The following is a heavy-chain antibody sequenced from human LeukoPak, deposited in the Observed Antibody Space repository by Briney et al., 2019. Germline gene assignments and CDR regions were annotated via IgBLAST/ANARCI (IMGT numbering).Heavy chain of an antibody. CDR2: IYYSGST. CDR1: GGSISSGDYY. J-gene: IGHJ4*02. CDR3: ARVGYCSSTSCSCYFDY. D-gene: IGHD2-2*03. Sequence: PSETLSLICTVSGGSISSGDYYWSWIRQPPGKGLEWIGYIYYSGSTYYNPSLKSRVTISVDTSKNQFSLKLSSVTAADTAVYYCARVGYCSSTSCSCYFDYWGQGTLVTVSS. V-gene: IGHV4-30-4*08.